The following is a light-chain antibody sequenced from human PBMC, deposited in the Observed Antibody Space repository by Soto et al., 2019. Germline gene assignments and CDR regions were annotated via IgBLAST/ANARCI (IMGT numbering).Light chain of an antibody. CDR1: QDIYKY. Sequence: DIQMTQSPSSLSAAVGDRVTFTCQASQDIYKYLNWYQQKPGKAPKLLIYDASNLERGVPSRFSESGSGIDFSLTVHSRQPEDTAKYSGQKFDHPPTLFGRGTKREIK. J-gene: IGKJ2*01. V-gene: IGKV1-33*01. CDR3: QKFDHPPTL. CDR2: DAS.